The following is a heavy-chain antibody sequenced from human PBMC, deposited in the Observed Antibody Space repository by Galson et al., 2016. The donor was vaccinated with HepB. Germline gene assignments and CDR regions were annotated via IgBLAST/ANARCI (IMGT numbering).Heavy chain of an antibody. Sequence: SLRLSCAASGFIFSSYSMNWVRQAPGKGLEWVSYISRSTTTIYYADSVKGRFTVSRDNAKNSLYLQMNTLRAEDTAVYYCARDPHALDFWGQGTLVTVSS. J-gene: IGHJ4*02. CDR1: GFIFSSYS. V-gene: IGHV3-48*01. CDR2: ISRSTTTI. CDR3: ARDPHALDF.